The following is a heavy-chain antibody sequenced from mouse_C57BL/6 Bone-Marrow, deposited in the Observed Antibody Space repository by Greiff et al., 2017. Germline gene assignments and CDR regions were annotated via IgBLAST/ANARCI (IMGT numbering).Heavy chain of an antibody. J-gene: IGHJ1*03. Sequence: QVHVKQPGAELVRPGSSVKLSCEASGYTFTSYWMHWVKQRPIQGLEWIGNIDPSDSETHYNQKFKDKATLTVDKSSSTAYMQLSSLTSEDSAVYYCASPFLYYGSSYWYFDVWGTGTTVTVSS. D-gene: IGHD1-1*01. CDR2: IDPSDSET. CDR3: ASPFLYYGSSYWYFDV. CDR1: GYTFTSYW. V-gene: IGHV1-52*01.